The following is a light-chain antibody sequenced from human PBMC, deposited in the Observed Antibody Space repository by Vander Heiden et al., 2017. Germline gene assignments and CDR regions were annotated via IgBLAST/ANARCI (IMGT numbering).Light chain of an antibody. J-gene: IGKJ4*01. CDR2: AAS. Sequence: IPVTQAPSSLSASVGDRVTITCRSSQSISSYLNWYQQKPGKAPKLLIYAASSLQSGVPSRFSGSGSGTDFTLTISSLQPEDFATYYCQQSYSTPPLTFGGGTKVEIK. CDR3: QQSYSTPPLT. V-gene: IGKV1-39*01. CDR1: QSISSY.